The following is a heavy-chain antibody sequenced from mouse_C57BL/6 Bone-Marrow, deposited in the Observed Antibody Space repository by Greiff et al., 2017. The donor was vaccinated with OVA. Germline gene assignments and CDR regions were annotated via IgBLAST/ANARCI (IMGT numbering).Heavy chain of an antibody. D-gene: IGHD2-13*01. CDR2: IWSGGST. Sequence: VQLVESGPGLVQPSQCLSISCTVSGFSLTSYGVHWVRQSPGKGLEWLGVIWSGGSTDDNAAFISRLSISKDNSKSKVFFKMNSLQADDTAIYYCARRGDGDYGDAMDYWGQGTSVTVSS. CDR1: GFSLTSYG. J-gene: IGHJ4*01. V-gene: IGHV2-2*01. CDR3: ARRGDGDYGDAMDY.